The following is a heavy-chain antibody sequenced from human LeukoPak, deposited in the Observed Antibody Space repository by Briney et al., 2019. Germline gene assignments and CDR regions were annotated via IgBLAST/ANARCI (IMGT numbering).Heavy chain of an antibody. CDR3: ARGGAGSAYYGWDFFRFVY. CDR1: EDSFTGYY. Sequence: ASVKVSCKASEDSFTGYYIHWVRQAPGQGPERMGWINPHNGGAKYADRLQGRVTMTRDTSIGTAYMELSRLRSDDTAVYYCARGGAGSAYYGWDFFRFVYWGQGTLVTVSS. V-gene: IGHV1-2*02. CDR2: INPHNGGA. J-gene: IGHJ4*02. D-gene: IGHD4-17*01.